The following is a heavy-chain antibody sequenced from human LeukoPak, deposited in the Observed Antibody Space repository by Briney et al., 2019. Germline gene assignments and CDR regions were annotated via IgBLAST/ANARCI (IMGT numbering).Heavy chain of an antibody. CDR2: IPSKTDGGTT. CDR3: TIDGSPTRTSRWYGYFDY. D-gene: IGHD6-13*01. J-gene: IGHJ4*02. Sequence: GGSLRLSCAASGFTFSNAWMSWVRQALGKGLEWVGRIPSKTDGGTTDYAAPVNGRFSISRDDSRNTVFLQMNSLKTEDTAVYYCTIDGSPTRTSRWYGYFDYWGQGTLVTVSS. CDR1: GFTFSNAW. V-gene: IGHV3-15*01.